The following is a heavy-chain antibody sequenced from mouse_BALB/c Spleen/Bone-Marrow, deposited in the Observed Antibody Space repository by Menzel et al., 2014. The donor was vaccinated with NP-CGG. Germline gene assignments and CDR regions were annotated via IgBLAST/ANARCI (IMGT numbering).Heavy chain of an antibody. CDR3: ARYYYAMDY. Sequence: EVQRVESGAELVKPGASVKLSCTASGFNIKDTYMHWVKQRPEQGLEWIGRIDPANGNTKYDPKFQGKATITADTSSNTAYLQLSSLTSEDTAVYYCARYYYAMDYWGQGTSVTASS. CDR1: GFNIKDTY. J-gene: IGHJ4*01. CDR2: IDPANGNT. V-gene: IGHV14-3*02.